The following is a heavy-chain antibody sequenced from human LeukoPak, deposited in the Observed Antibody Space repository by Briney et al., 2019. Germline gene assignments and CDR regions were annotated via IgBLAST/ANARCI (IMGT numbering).Heavy chain of an antibody. CDR2: ISSSGSTI. CDR1: GFTFSDYY. CDR3: ARYLVDTAMAPFDY. D-gene: IGHD5-18*01. J-gene: IGHJ4*02. Sequence: GGSLRLSCAASGFTFSDYYMGWIRQAPGKGLEWVSYISSSGSTIYYADSVKGRFTISRDNAKNSLYLQMNSLRAEDTAVYYCARYLVDTAMAPFDYWGQGTLVTVSS. V-gene: IGHV3-11*04.